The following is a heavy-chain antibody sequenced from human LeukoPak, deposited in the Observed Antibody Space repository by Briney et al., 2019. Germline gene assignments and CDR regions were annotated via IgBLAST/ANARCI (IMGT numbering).Heavy chain of an antibody. V-gene: IGHV3-74*01. J-gene: IGHJ4*02. CDR1: GFTFDYYW. Sequence: GGSLRLSCATSGFTFDYYWMHWVRQAPGKGLMWVSRINTDGSNTHYADSVKGRFTISRDNAKNTLYLQMNGLRVEDTAVYYCVVWGEDRSGHRFDFWGQGTLVTVSS. D-gene: IGHD3-22*01. CDR2: INTDGSNT. CDR3: VVWGEDRSGHRFDF.